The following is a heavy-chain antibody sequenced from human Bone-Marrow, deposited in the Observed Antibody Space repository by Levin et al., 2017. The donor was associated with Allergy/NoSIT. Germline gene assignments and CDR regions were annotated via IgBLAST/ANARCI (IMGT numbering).Heavy chain of an antibody. CDR3: ATSHCSGGSCYENGDF. Sequence: LSLTCAASGFIFRSYSINWVRQAPGQGLEWISYINRGSTTIDYADSVKGRFTISRDNDKNSVYLKMNSLRAEDTAVYYWATSHCSGGSCYENGDFWGQGTLVTVSS. V-gene: IGHV3-48*01. CDR2: INRGSTTI. J-gene: IGHJ4*02. D-gene: IGHD2-15*01. CDR1: GFIFRSYS.